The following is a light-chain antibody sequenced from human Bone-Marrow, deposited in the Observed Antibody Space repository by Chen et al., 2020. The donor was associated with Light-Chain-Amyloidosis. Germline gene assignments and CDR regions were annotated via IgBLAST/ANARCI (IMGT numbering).Light chain of an antibody. J-gene: IGLJ2*01. CDR1: ALPRKY. CDR2: EDS. V-gene: IGLV3-10*01. CDR3: YSTDGTGKNVV. Sequence: SYELTPPSSASVSPGQTARITCPGDALPRKYAYWYQQKSGQAPVLVIYEDSKRPSGSPERFSGSSSGTMATLTISGAQVEDEADYYCYSTDGTGKNVVFGGGTKLTVL.